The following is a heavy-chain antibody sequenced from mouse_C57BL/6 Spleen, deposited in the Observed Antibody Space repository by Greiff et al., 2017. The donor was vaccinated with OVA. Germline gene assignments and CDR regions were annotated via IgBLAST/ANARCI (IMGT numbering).Heavy chain of an antibody. V-gene: IGHV1-26*01. Sequence: EVQLQQSGPELVKPGASVKISCKASGYTFTDYYMNWVKQSPGKSLEWIGDINPNNGGTNYNQKFKGKATLTVDTSSSTAYMELRSLTSEDSAVYYCAKSSTSVGFAYWGQGTLVTVSA. D-gene: IGHD5-1*01. J-gene: IGHJ3*01. CDR2: INPNNGGT. CDR3: AKSSTSVGFAY. CDR1: GYTFTDYY.